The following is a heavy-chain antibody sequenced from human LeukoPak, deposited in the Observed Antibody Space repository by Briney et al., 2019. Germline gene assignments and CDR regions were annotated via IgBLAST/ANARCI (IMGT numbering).Heavy chain of an antibody. V-gene: IGHV3-15*01. CDR1: GFTFSSYW. Sequence: GGSLRLSCAASGFTFSSYWMSWVRQAPGKGLEWVGRIKSKTDGGTTDYAAPVKGRFTISRDDSKNTLYLQMNSLKTEDTAVYYCTTDVRMVSGGYLLGYWGQGALVTVSS. D-gene: IGHD2-15*01. CDR2: IKSKTDGGTT. CDR3: TTDVRMVSGGYLLGY. J-gene: IGHJ4*02.